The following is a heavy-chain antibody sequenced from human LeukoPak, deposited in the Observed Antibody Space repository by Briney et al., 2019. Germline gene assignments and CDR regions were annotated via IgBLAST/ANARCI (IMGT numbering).Heavy chain of an antibody. Sequence: ASVKVSCKVSGYTLTELSMHWVRQAPGKGLEWMGGFDPEDGETIYAQKFQGRVTMTEDTSTDTAYMELSSLRSEDTAVYYCATVAPEQWLVLRAFDIWGQGTMVTVSS. J-gene: IGHJ3*02. D-gene: IGHD6-19*01. V-gene: IGHV1-24*01. CDR1: GYTLTELS. CDR2: FDPEDGET. CDR3: ATVAPEQWLVLRAFDI.